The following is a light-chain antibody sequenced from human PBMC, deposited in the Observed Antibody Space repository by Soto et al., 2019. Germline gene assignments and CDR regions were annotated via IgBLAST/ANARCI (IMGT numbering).Light chain of an antibody. J-gene: IGKJ1*01. CDR1: QSFSSY. V-gene: IGKV3-15*01. Sequence: EIVLTQSPATLSLSPGERATLSCRASQSFSSYLAWYQQKPGQAPRLLIYGAATRATGIPARFSGSGSGTDFTLTISSLQAEDVAIYYCQQYYGTPVTFGQGTKVDIK. CDR2: GAA. CDR3: QQYYGTPVT.